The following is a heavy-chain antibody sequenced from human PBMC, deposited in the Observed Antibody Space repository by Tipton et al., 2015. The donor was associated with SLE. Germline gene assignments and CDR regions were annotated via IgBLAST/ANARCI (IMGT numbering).Heavy chain of an antibody. CDR2: ISGSGGST. Sequence: SLRLPCAASGFTFSSYAMSWVRQVPGKGLEWVSAISGSGGSTYYADSVKGRFTISRDNAKNSLYLQMNSLRAEDTAVYYCARATVTGRAFDIWGQGTMVTVSS. J-gene: IGHJ3*02. V-gene: IGHV3-23*01. CDR1: GFTFSSYA. CDR3: ARATVTGRAFDI. D-gene: IGHD4-17*01.